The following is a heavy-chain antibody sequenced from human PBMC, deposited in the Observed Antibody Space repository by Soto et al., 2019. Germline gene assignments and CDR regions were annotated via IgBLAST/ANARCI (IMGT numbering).Heavy chain of an antibody. V-gene: IGHV1-46*01. CDR3: ARDASWGRRGYDAFDI. D-gene: IGHD3-22*01. CDR2: INPTTTTT. Sequence: ASVKVSCKASENTFSTYSLHWVRQAPGQGLEWMGVINPTTTTTTDAQKFQGRVTMTRDTSTSTVFLELSSLRSGDTAVYYCARDASWGRRGYDAFDIWG. J-gene: IGHJ3*02. CDR1: ENTFSTYS.